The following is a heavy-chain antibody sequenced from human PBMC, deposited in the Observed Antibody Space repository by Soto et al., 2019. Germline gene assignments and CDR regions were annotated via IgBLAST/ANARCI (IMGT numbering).Heavy chain of an antibody. CDR2: ISAYNGNT. CDR1: GYTFTSYG. D-gene: IGHD3-10*01. V-gene: IGHV1-18*01. J-gene: IGHJ3*02. CDR3: ARDHVDVLLWFGELGDAFDI. Sequence: GASVKVSCKASGYTFTSYGISWVRQAPGQGLEWMGWISAYNGNTNYAQKLQGRVTMTTDTSTSTAYMELRSLRSDDTAVYYCARDHVDVLLWFGELGDAFDIWGQGTMVTVSS.